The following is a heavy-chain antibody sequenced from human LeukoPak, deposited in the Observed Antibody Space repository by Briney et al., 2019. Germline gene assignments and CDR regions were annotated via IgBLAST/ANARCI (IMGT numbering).Heavy chain of an antibody. CDR1: GFPFSSYG. CDR3: AKTHGYFDQ. J-gene: IGHJ4*02. Sequence: PGGSLRLSCAASGFPFSSYGMTWVRQTPAKGLEWVSAISVSGETTYYADSVKGRFTISRDNSKNTLFLQMNSLRVEDAALYYCAKTHGYFDQWGQGTLVAVSS. CDR2: ISVSGETT. V-gene: IGHV3-23*01. D-gene: IGHD3-22*01.